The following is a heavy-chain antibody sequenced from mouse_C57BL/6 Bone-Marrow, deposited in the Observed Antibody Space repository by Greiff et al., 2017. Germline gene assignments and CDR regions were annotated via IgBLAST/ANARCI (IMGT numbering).Heavy chain of an antibody. CDR2: IYPRSGNT. Sequence: VQLQQSGAELARPGASVKLSCKASGYTFTSYGISWVKQRTGQGLEWIGEIYPRSGNTYYNEKFKGKATLTADKSSSTAYMKLRSLTYEDSAVYFCARAFGYDTWFDDWGQGTLVTVSA. D-gene: IGHD2-2*01. J-gene: IGHJ3*01. CDR3: ARAFGYDTWFDD. CDR1: GYTFTSYG. V-gene: IGHV1-81*01.